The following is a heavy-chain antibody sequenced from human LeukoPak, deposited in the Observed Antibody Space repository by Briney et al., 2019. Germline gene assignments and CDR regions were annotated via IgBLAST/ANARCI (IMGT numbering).Heavy chain of an antibody. D-gene: IGHD3-22*01. V-gene: IGHV3-7*01. CDR2: IKQDGSEK. CDR1: GFTFSSYW. J-gene: IGHJ6*03. Sequence: GGSLRLSCAASGFTFSSYWMSWVRQAPGKGLEWVANIKQDGSEKYYVDSVKGRFTISRDNAKNSLYLQMNSLRAEDTAVYYCARDRSWGYYRQYYYYMDVWGKGTTVTVSS. CDR3: ARDRSWGYYRQYYYYMDV.